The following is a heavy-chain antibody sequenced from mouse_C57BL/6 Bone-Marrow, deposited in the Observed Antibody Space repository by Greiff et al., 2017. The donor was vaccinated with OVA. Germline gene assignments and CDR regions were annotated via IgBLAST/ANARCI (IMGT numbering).Heavy chain of an antibody. V-gene: IGHV1-64*01. CDR2: IHPNSGST. J-gene: IGHJ3*01. D-gene: IGHD2-5*01. Sequence: QVQLQQPGAELVKPGASVKLSCKASGYTFTSYWLHWVKQRPGQGLEWIGMIHPNSGSTNYNEKFKSKATLTVAKSSSTAYMQLSSLTSEDSAVYYCARDGGYYSNSFAYWGQGTLVTVSA. CDR3: ARDGGYYSNSFAY. CDR1: GYTFTSYW.